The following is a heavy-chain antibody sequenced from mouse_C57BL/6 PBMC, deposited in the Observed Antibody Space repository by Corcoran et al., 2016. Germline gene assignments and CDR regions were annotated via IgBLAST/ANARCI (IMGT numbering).Heavy chain of an antibody. CDR2: IYPGSGNT. J-gene: IGHJ4*01. CDR3: ARPDTTVVATDYYAMDY. D-gene: IGHD1-1*01. CDR1: GYTFTDYY. Sequence: QVQLKQSGAELVRPGASVKLSCTASGYTFTDYYINWVKQRPGQGLEWIARIYPGSGNTYYNEKFKGKATLTAEKSSSTAYMQLSSLTSEDSAVYCCARPDTTVVATDYYAMDYWGQGTSVTVSS. V-gene: IGHV1-76*01.